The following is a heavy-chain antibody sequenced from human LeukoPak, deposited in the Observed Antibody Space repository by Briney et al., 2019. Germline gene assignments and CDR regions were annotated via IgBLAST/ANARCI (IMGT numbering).Heavy chain of an antibody. CDR2: INTNTGNP. V-gene: IGHV7-4-1*02. CDR3: ARSVSIHRGPYYYDSSGHIYYMDV. D-gene: IGHD3-22*01. J-gene: IGHJ6*03. Sequence: ASVKVSCKASGYTFTSYAMNWVRQAPGQGLEWMGWINTNTGNPTYAQGFTGRFVFSLDTSVSTAYLQISSLKAEDTAVYYCARSVSIHRGPYYYDSSGHIYYMDVWGKGTTVTVSS. CDR1: GYTFTSYA.